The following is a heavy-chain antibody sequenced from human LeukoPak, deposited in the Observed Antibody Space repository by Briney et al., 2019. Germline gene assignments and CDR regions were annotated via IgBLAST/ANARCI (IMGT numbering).Heavy chain of an antibody. CDR3: ARGHYVWGSYRYNDAFDI. J-gene: IGHJ3*02. D-gene: IGHD3-16*02. V-gene: IGHV3-7*01. CDR1: GFTFSSYW. Sequence: PGGSLRLSCAASGFTFSSYWMSWVRQAPGKGLEWVANIIQDRSEKYYVDSVKGRFTISRDNAKNSLYLQMNSLRAEDTAVYYCARGHYVWGSYRYNDAFDIWGQGTMVTVSS. CDR2: IIQDRSEK.